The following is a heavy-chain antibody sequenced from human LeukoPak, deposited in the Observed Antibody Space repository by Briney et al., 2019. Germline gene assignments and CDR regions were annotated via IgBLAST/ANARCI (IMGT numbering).Heavy chain of an antibody. CDR1: GFTVSSNY. CDR2: IYSGGST. V-gene: IGHV3-53*01. Sequence: GGSLRLSCAASGFTVSSNYMSWVRQAPGKGLEWVSVIYSGGSTNYADSVKGRFTIFRDNSKNTLYLQMNSLRAEDTAVYYCARVLSGRGSLYDYYYYMDVWGKGTTATISS. D-gene: IGHD3-10*01. J-gene: IGHJ6*03. CDR3: ARVLSGRGSLYDYYYYMDV.